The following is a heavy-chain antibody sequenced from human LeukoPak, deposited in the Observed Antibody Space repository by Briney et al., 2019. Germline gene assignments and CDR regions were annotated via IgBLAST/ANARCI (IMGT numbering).Heavy chain of an antibody. CDR1: GFSLSTYN. V-gene: IGHV3-21*01. CDR3: ARGGDGYNYDAFDI. J-gene: IGHJ3*02. Sequence: GGSLRLSCAASGFSLSTYNMNWVRQAPGKGLEWVSSIDGSSSSIYYAESLKGRFTISRDNAKNSLYLQMNSLRAEDTAVYYCARGGDGYNYDAFDIWGQGTTVTVSS. CDR2: IDGSSSSI. D-gene: IGHD5-24*01.